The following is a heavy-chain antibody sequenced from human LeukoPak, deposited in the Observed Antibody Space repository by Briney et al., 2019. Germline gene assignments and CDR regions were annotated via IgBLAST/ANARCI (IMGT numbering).Heavy chain of an antibody. CDR2: IDVRGDTI. Sequence: GGSLRLSCAASGFTFSDYYMTWIRQAPGKGLEWVAYIDVRGDTILYADSVKGRFTISRDSAKNSLYFQMNSLRAEDTAVYYCAREDNVWNLLYNYYMDVWGKGTTVTVSS. D-gene: IGHD1-1*01. V-gene: IGHV3-11*01. J-gene: IGHJ6*03. CDR1: GFTFSDYY. CDR3: AREDNVWNLLYNYYMDV.